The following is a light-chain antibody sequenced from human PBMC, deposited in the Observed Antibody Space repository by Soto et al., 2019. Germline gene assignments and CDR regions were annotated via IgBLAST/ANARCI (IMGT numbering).Light chain of an antibody. CDR3: SSYTTSTTLYV. CDR1: SSDVGGSNF. Sequence: QSALTQPASVSGSPGQSITISCTGTSSDVGGSNFVSWYQQHPGKAPKLMIYDVSNRPSGVSSRFSGSKSGNTASLTISGLQAEDEADYYCSSYTTSTTLYVFGTGTQLTVL. J-gene: IGLJ1*01. CDR2: DVS. V-gene: IGLV2-14*01.